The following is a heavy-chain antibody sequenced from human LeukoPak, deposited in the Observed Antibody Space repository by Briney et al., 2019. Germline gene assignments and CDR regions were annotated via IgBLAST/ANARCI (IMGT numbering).Heavy chain of an antibody. CDR3: ATTAAAGTATD. J-gene: IGHJ4*02. Sequence: ASVKVSCKASGGTFSSYAISWVRQAPGQGLEWMGGIIPIFGTANYAQKFQGRVTITADKSTSTAYMELSSLRSEDTAVYYCATTAAAGTATDWGQGTLVTVSS. CDR1: GGTFSSYA. D-gene: IGHD6-13*01. V-gene: IGHV1-69*06. CDR2: IIPIFGTA.